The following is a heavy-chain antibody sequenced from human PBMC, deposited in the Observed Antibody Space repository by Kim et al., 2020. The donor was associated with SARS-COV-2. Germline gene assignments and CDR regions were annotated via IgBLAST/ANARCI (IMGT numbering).Heavy chain of an antibody. D-gene: IGHD6-19*01. Sequence: GGSLRLSCAASGFTFGDYAMHWVRQAPGKGLEWVSVISWNSGSIGYVDSVKGRFTISRDNAKNSLYLQMNSLRAEDTALYYCAKDFGVVAVAGWGDDRGQGTLVTVSS. CDR1: GFTFGDYA. V-gene: IGHV3-9*01. J-gene: IGHJ4*02. CDR3: AKDFGVVAVAGWGDD. CDR2: ISWNSGSI.